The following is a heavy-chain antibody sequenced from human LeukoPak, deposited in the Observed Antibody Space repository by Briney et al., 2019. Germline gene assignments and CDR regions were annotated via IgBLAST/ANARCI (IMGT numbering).Heavy chain of an antibody. V-gene: IGHV1-18*01. Sequence: GASVKVSCKASGYTFTSYGISWVRQAPGQGLEWMGWISAYNGNTNYAQKLQGRVTMTTDTSTSTAYMELRSLRSDDTAVYYCARNLPSRLWVWYSSGWDTFDYWGQGTLVTVSS. D-gene: IGHD6-19*01. CDR1: GYTFTSYG. CDR3: ARNLPSRLWVWYSSGWDTFDY. CDR2: ISAYNGNT. J-gene: IGHJ4*02.